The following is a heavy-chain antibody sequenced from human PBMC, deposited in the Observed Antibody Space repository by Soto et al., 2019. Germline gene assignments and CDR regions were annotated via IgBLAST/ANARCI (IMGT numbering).Heavy chain of an antibody. CDR3: AREIDHYGDYWYYFDY. CDR2: ISYDGSNK. J-gene: IGHJ4*02. CDR1: GFTFSSYA. V-gene: IGHV3-30-3*01. D-gene: IGHD4-17*01. Sequence: QVQLVESGGGVVQPGRSLRLSCAASGFTFSSYAMHWVRQAPGKGLEWVAVISYDGSNKYYADSVKGRFTISRDNSKNTLYLQMNSLRAVDTAVYYCAREIDHYGDYWYYFDYWGQGTLVTVSS.